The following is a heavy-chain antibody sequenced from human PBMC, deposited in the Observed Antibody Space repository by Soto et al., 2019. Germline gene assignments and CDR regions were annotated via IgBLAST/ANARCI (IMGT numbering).Heavy chain of an antibody. J-gene: IGHJ5*02. CDR1: GYTFTVYY. CDR2: INPNSGGT. V-gene: IGHV1-2*04. D-gene: IGHD3-22*01. Sequence: ASLKVSCKASGYTFTVYYMHWVRQAPGQGLEWMGWINPNSGGTNYAQKFQGWVTMTRDTSISTAYMELSRLRSDDTAVYYCARTDSSGLNWFDPWGQGTLVTVSS. CDR3: ARTDSSGLNWFDP.